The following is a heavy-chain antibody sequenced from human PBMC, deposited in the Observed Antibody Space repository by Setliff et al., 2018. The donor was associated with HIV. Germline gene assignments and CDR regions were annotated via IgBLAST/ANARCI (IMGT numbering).Heavy chain of an antibody. D-gene: IGHD3-16*01. CDR3: TRDLGGPFDY. CDR2: INPNSGGT. CDR1: DYTFTNYG. J-gene: IGHJ4*02. V-gene: IGHV1-18*01. Sequence: ASVKVSCKASDYTFTNYGISWVRQAPGQGLEWMGWINPNSGGTNYAQKFQGRFTISRDDSKSIAYLQMNSLKTEDTAVYYCTRDLGGPFDYWGQGTLVTVSS.